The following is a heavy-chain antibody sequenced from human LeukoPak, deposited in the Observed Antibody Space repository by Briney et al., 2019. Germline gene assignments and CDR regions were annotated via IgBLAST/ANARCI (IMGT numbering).Heavy chain of an antibody. D-gene: IGHD3-3*02. CDR3: AKDPGFAELAHLDY. Sequence: PGGSLRLSCAASGFTFSSYAMSWVRQAPGEGLEWVSGISGSGGSTYYADSVKGRFTISRDNSKNTLYLQMNSLRAEDTAVYYCAKDPGFAELAHLDYWGQGTLVTVSS. CDR2: ISGSGGST. V-gene: IGHV3-23*01. CDR1: GFTFSSYA. J-gene: IGHJ4*02.